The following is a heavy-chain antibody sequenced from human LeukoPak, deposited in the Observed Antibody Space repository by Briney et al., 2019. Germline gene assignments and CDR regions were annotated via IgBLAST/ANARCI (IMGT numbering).Heavy chain of an antibody. Sequence: SETLSLTCTVSGGSISSGTYYWGWIRQPPGKGLEWIGRIYYSGSTYYNPSLKSRVTISVDTSKNQFSLKLSFVTAADTAAYYCARRYYYDSSGYYSHWGQGTLVTVSS. J-gene: IGHJ4*02. CDR1: GGSISSGTYY. V-gene: IGHV4-39*01. D-gene: IGHD3-22*01. CDR3: ARRYYYDSSGYYSH. CDR2: IYYSGST.